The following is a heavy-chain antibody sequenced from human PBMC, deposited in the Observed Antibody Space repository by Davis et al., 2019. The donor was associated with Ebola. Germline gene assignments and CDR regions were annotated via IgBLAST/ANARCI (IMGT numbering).Heavy chain of an antibody. J-gene: IGHJ6*02. CDR3: ARGRLAGNYYYYGMDV. Sequence: PGGSLRLSCAASGFTVSSNYMSWVRQAPGKGLEWVSVIYSGGSTYYADSVKGRFTISRDNSNNLLYLQMNSLRAEDTAVYYCARGRLAGNYYYYGMDVWGQGTTVTVSS. V-gene: IGHV3-53*01. D-gene: IGHD6-13*01. CDR2: IYSGGST. CDR1: GFTVSSNY.